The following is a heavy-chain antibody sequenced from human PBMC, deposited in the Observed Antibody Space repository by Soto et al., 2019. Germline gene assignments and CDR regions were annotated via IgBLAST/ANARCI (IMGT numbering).Heavy chain of an antibody. CDR3: AIEAIFYGYDSSGMGDDAFEI. V-gene: IGHV3-23*01. CDR2: ISGSGGST. J-gene: IGHJ3*02. D-gene: IGHD3-22*01. CDR1: GFTFSSYA. Sequence: GGSLRLSCAASGFTFSSYAMSWVRQAPGKGLEWVSAISGSGGSTYYADSVKGRFTISRDNSKNTLYLQMNSLRAEDTAVYYCAIEAIFYGYDSSGMGDDAFEIWGQGTMVT.